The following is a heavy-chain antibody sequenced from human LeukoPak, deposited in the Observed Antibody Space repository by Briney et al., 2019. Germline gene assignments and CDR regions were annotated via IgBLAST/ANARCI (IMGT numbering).Heavy chain of an antibody. CDR3: ARGPRPVWGSYRWFDY. Sequence: PSETLSLTCTVSGGSISSSSYYWGWIRQPPGKGLEWIGSIYYSGSTYYNPSLKSRVTISVDTSKNQFSLKLSSVTAADTAVYYCARGPRPVWGSYRWFDYWGQGTLVTVSS. CDR2: IYYSGST. CDR1: GGSISSSSYY. J-gene: IGHJ4*02. V-gene: IGHV4-39*01. D-gene: IGHD3-16*02.